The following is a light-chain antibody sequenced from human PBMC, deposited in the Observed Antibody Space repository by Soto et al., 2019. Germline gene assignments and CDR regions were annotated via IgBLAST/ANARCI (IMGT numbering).Light chain of an antibody. CDR1: QRVRSH. V-gene: IGKV3-20*01. CDR2: GAS. Sequence: ETVMTQSPVTLSVSPGDTATLSCRASQRVRSHLAWYQQKPGQAPRILIYGASNRATGIPDRFSGIGSGTDFTLTISRMAPEDFAVYYCQQYGSPGTFCQGTKVDIK. CDR3: QQYGSPGT. J-gene: IGKJ1*01.